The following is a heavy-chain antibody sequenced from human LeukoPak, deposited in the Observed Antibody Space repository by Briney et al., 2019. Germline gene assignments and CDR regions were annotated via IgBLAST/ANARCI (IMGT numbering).Heavy chain of an antibody. CDR2: IWHDGGRK. D-gene: IGHD5-12*01. CDR3: ARDIGNSGFNLDY. Sequence: PGGSLRLSCVVSGITFSTHGFHWVRQAPGKGLEWVSVIWHDGGRKEYADSVRGRFTISRDNSNLYLQMNSLRAEDTAIYCCARDIGNSGFNLDYWGQGTPVTVSS. J-gene: IGHJ4*02. V-gene: IGHV3-33*01. CDR1: GITFSTHG.